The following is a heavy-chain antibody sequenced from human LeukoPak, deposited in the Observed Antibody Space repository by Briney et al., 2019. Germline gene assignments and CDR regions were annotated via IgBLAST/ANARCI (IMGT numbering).Heavy chain of an antibody. J-gene: IGHJ4*02. D-gene: IGHD2-15*01. CDR1: GFTFSSSA. Sequence: GSLRLSCAASGFTFSSSAMSWVRQAPGKGLEWVSAISNNGGYTYYADSVQGRFTISRDNSKSTLCLQMNSLRAEDTAVYYCAKQLGYCSDGSCYFPYWGQGTLVTVFS. CDR3: AKQLGYCSDGSCYFPY. CDR2: ISNNGGYT. V-gene: IGHV3-23*01.